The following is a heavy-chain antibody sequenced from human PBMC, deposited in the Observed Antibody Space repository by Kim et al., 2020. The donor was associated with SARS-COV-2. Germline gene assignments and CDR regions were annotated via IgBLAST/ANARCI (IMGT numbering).Heavy chain of an antibody. Sequence: ADSVKGRFTISRDNSKNTLYLQMNSLRAEDTAVYYCARGGGYGSGSPFDYWGQGTLVTVSS. D-gene: IGHD3-10*01. J-gene: IGHJ4*02. CDR3: ARGGGYGSGSPFDY. V-gene: IGHV3-30*07.